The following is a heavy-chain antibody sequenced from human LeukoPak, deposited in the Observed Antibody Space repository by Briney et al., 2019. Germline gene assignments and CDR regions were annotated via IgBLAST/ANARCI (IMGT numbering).Heavy chain of an antibody. Sequence: ASVKVSCKASGYTFTSYYMHWVRQAPGQGLEWMGIINPSGGSTSYAQKFQGRVTMTRDMSTSTVYMELSSLRSEDTAVYYCARGMLDSGYDPRGAPYYFDYWGQGTLVTVSS. CDR2: INPSGGST. V-gene: IGHV1-46*01. CDR1: GYTFTSYY. J-gene: IGHJ4*02. D-gene: IGHD5-12*01. CDR3: ARGMLDSGYDPRGAPYYFDY.